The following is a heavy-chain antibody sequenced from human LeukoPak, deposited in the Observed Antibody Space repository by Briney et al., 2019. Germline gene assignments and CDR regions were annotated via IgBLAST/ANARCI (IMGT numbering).Heavy chain of an antibody. J-gene: IGHJ4*02. Sequence: ETLSLTCAVSGGSIRNSSFYWGWIRQPPGKGLVWVSRINSDGSSTSYADSVKGRFTISRDNAKNTLYLQMNSLRAEDTAVYYCAKDWLFDYWGQGTLVTVSS. CDR3: AKDWLFDY. CDR2: INSDGSST. D-gene: IGHD3/OR15-3a*01. CDR1: GGSIRNSSFY. V-gene: IGHV3-74*01.